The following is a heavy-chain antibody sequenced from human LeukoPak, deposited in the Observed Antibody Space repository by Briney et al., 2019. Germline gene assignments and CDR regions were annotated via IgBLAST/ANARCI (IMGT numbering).Heavy chain of an antibody. CDR1: GGSISRTNW. CDR2: IYHSGST. CDR3: AERNGLGSYEGDY. Sequence: PSETLSLTCDVSGGSISRTNWWSWVRQPPGKGLEWIGEIYHSGSTNYNPPLKSRVTISVDKSKNQFSLKLSSVTAADTAVYYCAERNGLGSYEGDYWGQGTLVTVSS. V-gene: IGHV4-4*02. D-gene: IGHD3-10*01. J-gene: IGHJ4*02.